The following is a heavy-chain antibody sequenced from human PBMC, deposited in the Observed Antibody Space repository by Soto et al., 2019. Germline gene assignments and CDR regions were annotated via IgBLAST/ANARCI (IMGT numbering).Heavy chain of an antibody. D-gene: IGHD4-4*01. CDR3: ARAHEATATPSEDFDY. J-gene: IGHJ4*02. Sequence: ASVKVSCKASGYTFTSYYMHWVRQAPGQGLEWMGIINPSGGSTSYAQKFQGRVTMTRDTSTSTVYMELSSLRSEDTAVYYCARAHEATATPSEDFDYWGQGTLVTVSS. CDR2: INPSGGST. CDR1: GYTFTSYY. V-gene: IGHV1-46*03.